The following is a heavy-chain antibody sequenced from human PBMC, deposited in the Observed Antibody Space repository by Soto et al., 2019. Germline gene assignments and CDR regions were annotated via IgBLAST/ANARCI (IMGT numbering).Heavy chain of an antibody. V-gene: IGHV1-18*01. CDR3: GRDSHSLNYYDSSVPHFDY. CDR1: GYTFTSYG. J-gene: IGHJ4*02. Sequence: QVQLVQSGAEVKKPGASGKVSCKASGYTFTSYGISWVRQAPGQGLEWMGWISAYNGNTNYAQKHQGRLNMTTDTPRRTAKLGLGSQRSDDTAVYYCGRDSHSLNYYDSSVPHFDYWGRGTLVTASS. CDR2: ISAYNGNT. D-gene: IGHD3-22*01.